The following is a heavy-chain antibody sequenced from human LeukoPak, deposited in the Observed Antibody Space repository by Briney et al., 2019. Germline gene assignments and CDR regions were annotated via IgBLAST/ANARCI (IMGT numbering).Heavy chain of an antibody. D-gene: IGHD3-22*01. CDR2: SNPNSGGT. CDR3: AMVLLPGYYFDH. CDR1: GYTFTGYY. Sequence: ASVKVSCKASGYTFTGYYIHWVRQAPGQGLEWMGWSNPNSGGTNYAQKFEGRVTMTRDTSISTVYMELRRLRSDDTAVYYCAMVLLPGYYFDHWGQGTLVTVSS. V-gene: IGHV1-2*02. J-gene: IGHJ4*02.